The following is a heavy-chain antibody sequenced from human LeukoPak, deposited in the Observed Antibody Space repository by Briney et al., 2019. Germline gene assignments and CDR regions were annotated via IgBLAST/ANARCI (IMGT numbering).Heavy chain of an antibody. Sequence: GGSLRLSCAASGYTFNIHGMNWVHQAPGKGPEWVSGIGPSGDKTYYADSVKGRFTISRDNSENTVYLQMNSLRAEDTAVYYCARDSGYDSSGYYYGAFDIWGQGTMVTVSS. D-gene: IGHD3-22*01. CDR3: ARDSGYDSSGYYYGAFDI. CDR2: IGPSGDKT. J-gene: IGHJ3*02. V-gene: IGHV3-23*01. CDR1: GYTFNIHG.